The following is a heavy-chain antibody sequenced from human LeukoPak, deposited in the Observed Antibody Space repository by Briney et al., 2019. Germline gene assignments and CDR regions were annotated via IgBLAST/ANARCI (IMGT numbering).Heavy chain of an antibody. D-gene: IGHD1-26*01. CDR2: ISRDSDRT. J-gene: IGHJ4*02. Sequence: GGSLRLSCAASGFAFSTSVMTWVRQAPGKGLEWVSCISRDSDRTYYADSVKGRFTISRDNSKNTVYLQVNSLRAEDTAVYYCAKTISGSLGVGGYWGQGTLVTVSS. CDR1: GFAFSTSV. CDR3: AKTISGSLGVGGY. V-gene: IGHV3-23*01.